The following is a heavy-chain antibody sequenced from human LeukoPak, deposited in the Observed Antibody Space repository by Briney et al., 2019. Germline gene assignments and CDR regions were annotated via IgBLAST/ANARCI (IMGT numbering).Heavy chain of an antibody. V-gene: IGHV3-23*01. Sequence: PGGSLRLSCVASGITFGNYAVSWVRQAPEKGLDWVSVISGSAHKIRYADSVKGRLTISRDNSENIVYLQMNNLRVEDTAVYYCAGRPTGYSSGYIHWGQGTLVTVSS. D-gene: IGHD5-18*01. CDR2: ISGSAHKI. CDR1: GITFGNYA. CDR3: AGRPTGYSSGYIH. J-gene: IGHJ4*02.